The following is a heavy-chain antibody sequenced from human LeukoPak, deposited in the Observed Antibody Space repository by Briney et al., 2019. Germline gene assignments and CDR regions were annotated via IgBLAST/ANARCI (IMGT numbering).Heavy chain of an antibody. CDR3: ARGPINSGMAYYYYYYMDV. CDR2: IYSGGST. CDR1: GFTVSSNY. V-gene: IGHV3-53*05. J-gene: IGHJ6*03. Sequence: GGSLRLSCAASGFTVSSNYMSWVRQAPGKGLEWVSVIYSGGSTYYADSVKGRFTISRDNSKNTLYLQMNSLRSEDTAVYYCARGPINSGMAYYYYYYMDVWGKGTTVTVSS. D-gene: IGHD6-13*01.